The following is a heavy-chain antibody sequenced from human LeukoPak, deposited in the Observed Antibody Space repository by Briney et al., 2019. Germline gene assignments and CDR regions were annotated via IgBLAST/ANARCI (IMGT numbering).Heavy chain of an antibody. CDR2: IYSGGST. Sequence: GGSLRLSCAASGFAVFSNYMNWVRQAPGKGLEWVSVIYSGGSTYYSDSVKGRFTISRDNSKNTLYLQMNSLRAEDTAVYYCARASAIVLWGQGTLVSVSS. J-gene: IGHJ4*02. D-gene: IGHD2/OR15-2a*01. CDR1: GFAVFSNY. CDR3: ARASAIVL. V-gene: IGHV3-66*01.